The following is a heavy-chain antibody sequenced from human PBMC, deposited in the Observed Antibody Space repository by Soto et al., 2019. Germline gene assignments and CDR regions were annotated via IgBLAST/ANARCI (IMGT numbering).Heavy chain of an antibody. D-gene: IGHD6-19*01. CDR1: GFTFSNAW. J-gene: IGHJ4*02. CDR3: TTGSSGWYGFDY. Sequence: LRLSCAASGFTFSNAWMNWVRQAPGKGLEWVGRIKSKTDGGTTDYAAPVKGRFTISRDDSKNTLYLQVNSLKTEDTAVYYCTTGSSGWYGFDYCGQDTLVTVSS. CDR2: IKSKTDGGTT. V-gene: IGHV3-15*07.